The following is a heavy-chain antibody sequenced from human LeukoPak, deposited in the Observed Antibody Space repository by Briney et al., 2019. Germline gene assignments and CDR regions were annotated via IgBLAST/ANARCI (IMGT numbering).Heavy chain of an antibody. CDR1: GFTFSSYS. CDR2: ISSSSSYI. J-gene: IGHJ4*02. Sequence: GGSLRLSCAASGFTFSSYSMDWVRQAPGKGLEWVSSISSSSSYIYYADSVKGRFTISRDNAKNSLYLQMNSLRAEDTAVYYCARDFLPDSSGYYYPVFDYWGQGSLVTVSS. D-gene: IGHD3-22*01. CDR3: ARDFLPDSSGYYYPVFDY. V-gene: IGHV3-21*01.